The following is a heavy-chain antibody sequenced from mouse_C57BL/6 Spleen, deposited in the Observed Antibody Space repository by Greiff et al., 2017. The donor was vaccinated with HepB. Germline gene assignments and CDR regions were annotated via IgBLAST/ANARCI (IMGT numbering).Heavy chain of an antibody. D-gene: IGHD4-1*01. CDR1: GYAFSSYW. V-gene: IGHV1-80*01. CDR3: ARGGLSLGRPFDY. Sequence: QVQLQQSGAELVKPGASVKISCKASGYAFSSYWMNWVKQRPGKGLEWIGQIYPGDGDTNYNGKFKGKATLTADKSSSTAYMQLSSLTSEDSAVYFCARGGLSLGRPFDYWGQGTTLTVSS. CDR2: IYPGDGDT. J-gene: IGHJ2*01.